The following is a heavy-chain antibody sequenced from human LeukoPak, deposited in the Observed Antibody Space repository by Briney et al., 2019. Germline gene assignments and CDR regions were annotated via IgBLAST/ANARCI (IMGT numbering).Heavy chain of an antibody. CDR2: IYYSGST. J-gene: IGHJ4*02. CDR3: ARGQSYGPYFDY. CDR1: GDSISSYC. V-gene: IGHV4-59*01. Sequence: SETLSLTCTVSGDSISSYCWSWIRQPPGKGLEWIGYIYYSGSTNYNPSLKSRVTISLDTSKNQFSLKLSSVTAADTAVYYCARGQSYGPYFDYWGQGTLVTVSS. D-gene: IGHD5-18*01.